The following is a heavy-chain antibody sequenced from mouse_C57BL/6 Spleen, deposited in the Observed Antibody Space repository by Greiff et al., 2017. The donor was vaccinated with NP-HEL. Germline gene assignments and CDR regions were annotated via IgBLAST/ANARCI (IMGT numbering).Heavy chain of an antibody. J-gene: IGHJ1*03. Sequence: EVQLQQSGAELVRPGASVKLSCTASGFNIKDDYMHWVKQRPEQGLEWIGWIDPENGDTEYASKFQGKATITADTSSNTAYLQLSSLTSEDTAVYYCTTQYDYDDVRGTGTTVTVSS. CDR2: IDPENGDT. CDR3: TTQYDYDDV. CDR1: GFNIKDDY. D-gene: IGHD2-4*01. V-gene: IGHV14-4*01.